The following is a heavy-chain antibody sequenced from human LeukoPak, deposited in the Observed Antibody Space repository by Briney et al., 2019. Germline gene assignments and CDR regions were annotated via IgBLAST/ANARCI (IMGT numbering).Heavy chain of an antibody. J-gene: IGHJ5*02. Sequence: PSKTLSLTCTVSGGSISSGGYYWSWIRQHPGKGLEWIGYIYYSGSTYSNPSLKSRVTISVDTSKNQFSLNLSSVTAADTAVYYCARYCSSTNCYKGGFDPWGQGTLVTVSS. CDR1: GGSISSGGYY. CDR3: ARYCSSTNCYKGGFDP. D-gene: IGHD2-2*02. V-gene: IGHV4-31*03. CDR2: IYYSGST.